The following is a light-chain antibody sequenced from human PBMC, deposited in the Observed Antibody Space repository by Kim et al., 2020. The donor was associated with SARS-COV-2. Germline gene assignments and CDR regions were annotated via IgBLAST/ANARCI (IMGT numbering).Light chain of an antibody. CDR2: DNN. CDR1: NPNIGNNY. CDR3: GTWDNSLNGVV. J-gene: IGLJ2*01. Sequence: GQKVTITYSGSNPNIGNNYVSWYQQHPGTAPKLLIYDNNKRHSGIPDRFSGSKSGTSATLGITGLQTGDEAEYYCGTWDNSLNGVVFGGGTQLTVL. V-gene: IGLV1-51*01.